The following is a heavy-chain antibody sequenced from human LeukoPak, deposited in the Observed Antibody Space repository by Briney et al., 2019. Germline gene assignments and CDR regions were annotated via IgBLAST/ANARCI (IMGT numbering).Heavy chain of an antibody. CDR2: INHSGST. Sequence: SETLSLTCAVYGGSFSGYYWSWIRQPPGKGLEWIGEINHSGSTNYNPSLKSRVTISVDTSKNQFSLKLSSVTAADTAVYYCARHGSGSSEFDPWGQGTLVTVSS. D-gene: IGHD3-10*01. CDR3: ARHGSGSSEFDP. CDR1: GGSFSGYY. J-gene: IGHJ5*02. V-gene: IGHV4-34*01.